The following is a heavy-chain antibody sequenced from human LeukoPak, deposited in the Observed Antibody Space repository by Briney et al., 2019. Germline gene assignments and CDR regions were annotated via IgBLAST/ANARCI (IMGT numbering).Heavy chain of an antibody. J-gene: IGHJ4*02. CDR3: ARDTFARGIDY. V-gene: IGHV4-34*01. CDR2: INHSGST. D-gene: IGHD2/OR15-2a*01. Sequence: SETLSLTCAVYGGSFSGYYWSWIRQPPGKGLEWIGEINHSGSTNFNPSLKNRVSISLDTSKNQFSLKLISVTAADTAVYYCARDTFARGIDYWGQGTLVTVSS. CDR1: GGSFSGYY.